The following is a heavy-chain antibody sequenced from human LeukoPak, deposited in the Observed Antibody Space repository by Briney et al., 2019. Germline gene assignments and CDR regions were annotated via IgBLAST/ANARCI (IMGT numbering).Heavy chain of an antibody. CDR3: ARLTWELPPGGLYYNYYIDV. Sequence: SETLSLTCSVSGASLSSGDYHWNWIRQPPGKGLEWIGEISHSGGANYSPSLKSRVTISVDTSKNQFSLKLSSVTAADTAVYYCARLTWELPPGGLYYNYYIDVWDKGATVTVSS. D-gene: IGHD1-26*01. J-gene: IGHJ6*03. CDR2: ISHSGGA. V-gene: IGHV4-61*08. CDR1: GASLSSGDYH.